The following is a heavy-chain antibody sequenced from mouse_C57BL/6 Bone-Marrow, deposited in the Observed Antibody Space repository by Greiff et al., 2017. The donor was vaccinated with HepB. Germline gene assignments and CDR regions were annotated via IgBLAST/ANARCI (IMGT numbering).Heavy chain of an antibody. CDR3: TKRTAMDY. J-gene: IGHJ4*01. CDR2: IDPETGGT. CDR1: GYTFTDYE. V-gene: IGHV1-15*01. Sequence: QVQLQQSGAELVRPGASVTLSCKASGYTFTDYEMHWVKQTPVHGLEWIGAIDPETGGTAYNQKCKGKAILTADKSSSTAYMELRSLTSEDSAVYYCTKRTAMDYWGQGTSVTVSS.